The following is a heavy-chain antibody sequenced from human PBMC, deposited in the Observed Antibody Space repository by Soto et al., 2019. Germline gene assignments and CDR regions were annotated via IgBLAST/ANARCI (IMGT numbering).Heavy chain of an antibody. CDR2: IYYSGST. CDR3: ARDRSPGRAFY. J-gene: IGHJ4*02. D-gene: IGHD1-26*01. Sequence: QVQLQESGPGLVKPSQTLSLTCTVSGTSISGGGYYWSWIRQLPGKDLEWIGYIYYSGSTLYNPSLKSRITISVDTSKNQFSLNLSSVTAADTAVYYCARDRSPGRAFYWGQGILVTVSS. V-gene: IGHV4-31*03. CDR1: GTSISGGGYY.